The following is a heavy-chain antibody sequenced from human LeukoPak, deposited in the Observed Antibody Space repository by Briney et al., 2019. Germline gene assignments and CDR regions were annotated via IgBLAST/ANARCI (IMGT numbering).Heavy chain of an antibody. Sequence: GASVKVSCKASGYTFTDYYMHWVQQAPGKGLEWMGRVDPEDGETIYAEKFQGRVTITADTSTDTAYMELSSLRSEDTAVYYCATAVKLRDYFPTQGAAFDIWGQGTMVTVSS. CDR1: GYTFTDYY. V-gene: IGHV1-69-2*01. J-gene: IGHJ3*02. CDR2: VDPEDGET. CDR3: ATAVKLRDYFPTQGAAFDI. D-gene: IGHD2/OR15-2a*01.